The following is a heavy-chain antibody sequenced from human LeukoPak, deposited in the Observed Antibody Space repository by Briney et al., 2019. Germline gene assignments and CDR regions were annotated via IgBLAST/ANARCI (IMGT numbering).Heavy chain of an antibody. J-gene: IGHJ4*02. Sequence: GGSLRLSCAASGFTFSTYGMHWVRQAPGKGLEWVAVIWYDGSIKYYADSVKGRFTISRDNSKNTLYLQMNSLRAEDTAAYYCAKVGSSSLAFDFWGQGTLVTVSS. D-gene: IGHD6-13*01. V-gene: IGHV3-30*02. CDR3: AKVGSSSLAFDF. CDR1: GFTFSTYG. CDR2: IWYDGSIK.